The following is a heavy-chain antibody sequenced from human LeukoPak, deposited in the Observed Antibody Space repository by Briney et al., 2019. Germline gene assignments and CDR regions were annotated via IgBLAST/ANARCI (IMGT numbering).Heavy chain of an antibody. CDR3: ARPPYFDFWSGFYNDNYYYMEV. V-gene: IGHV3-21*01. J-gene: IGHJ6*03. Sequence: PGGSLRLSCAASGFIFSNYAMTWVRQAPGKGLEWVSSISSSSKYIYQADSLKGRFTISRDNAKNSLYLQMNSLRAEDTAVYYCARPPYFDFWSGFYNDNYYYMEVWGRGTPVTVSS. D-gene: IGHD3-3*01. CDR1: GFIFSNYA. CDR2: ISSSSKYI.